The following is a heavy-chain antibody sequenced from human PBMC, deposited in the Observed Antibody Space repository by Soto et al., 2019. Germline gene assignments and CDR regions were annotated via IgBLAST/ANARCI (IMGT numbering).Heavy chain of an antibody. CDR3: ATVPGTTQAFDI. CDR1: GWSFSGYY. V-gene: IGHV4-34*01. CDR2: TNHSGST. Sequence: SETLSPTLAVYGWSFSGYYWSWIRQPPGKGMEWSGETNHSGSTNYNPSLKSRVTISVDKSKNQLSLTLSSVTAADTAVYYCATVPGTTQAFDIWGQWTMVTVS. D-gene: IGHD1-1*01. J-gene: IGHJ3*02.